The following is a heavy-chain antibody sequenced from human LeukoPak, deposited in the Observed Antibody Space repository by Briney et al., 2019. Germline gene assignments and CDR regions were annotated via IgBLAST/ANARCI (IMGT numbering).Heavy chain of an antibody. Sequence: GGSLRLSCAVSGFTFSSYAMSWVRQAPGKGLEWVSAISGSGGSTYYADSVKGRFTISRDNSKNTLYLQMNSLRAEDTAVYYCAKVGIIYYYDSSGYSDYWGQGTLVTVSS. CDR1: GFTFSSYA. D-gene: IGHD3-22*01. V-gene: IGHV3-23*01. CDR2: ISGSGGST. J-gene: IGHJ4*02. CDR3: AKVGIIYYYDSSGYSDY.